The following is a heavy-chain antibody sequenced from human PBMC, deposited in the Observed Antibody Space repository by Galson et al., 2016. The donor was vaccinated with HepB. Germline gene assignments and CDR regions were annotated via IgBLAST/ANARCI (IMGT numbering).Heavy chain of an antibody. D-gene: IGHD2-2*01. CDR3: ARANIVVPSAPFDS. CDR2: IIPILGIV. Sequence: SVKVSCKASGGTFSRYGISWVRQAPGQGLEWMGGIIPILGIVNYAQRFQGRVTITADKSTNTAYMDLRRLRSEDTAFYFCARANIVVPSAPFDSWGQGTLVTVSS. CDR1: GGTFSRYG. V-gene: IGHV1-69*10. J-gene: IGHJ4*02.